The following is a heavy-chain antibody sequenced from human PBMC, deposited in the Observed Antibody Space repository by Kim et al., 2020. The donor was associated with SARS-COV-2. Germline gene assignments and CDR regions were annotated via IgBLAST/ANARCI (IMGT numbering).Heavy chain of an antibody. Sequence: SETLSLTCTVSGASIGSSPYYWGWVRQPPGEGLEWIGSIYYSGNTYYNPSLKSRVTISVDTSKNQFSLKLNSVTAADTAVYHCARHSSMTTVTFDYWGQGTLVTVSS. V-gene: IGHV4-39*01. CDR3: ARHSSMTTVTFDY. D-gene: IGHD4-17*01. CDR2: IYYSGNT. J-gene: IGHJ4*02. CDR1: GASIGSSPYY.